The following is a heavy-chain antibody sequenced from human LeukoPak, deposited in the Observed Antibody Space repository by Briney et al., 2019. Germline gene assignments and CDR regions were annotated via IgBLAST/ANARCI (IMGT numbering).Heavy chain of an antibody. Sequence: SLRLSCAASGFTLSRNGMHWVRQAPGKGLEWVGDIWYDGSKKYYADSVKGRFTISRDISKNTVYLQMDSLRAEDTAVYYCARDHSGWYVDYWGQGTLVTVSS. J-gene: IGHJ4*02. CDR3: ARDHSGWYVDY. V-gene: IGHV3-33*01. D-gene: IGHD6-19*01. CDR2: IWYDGSKK. CDR1: GFTLSRNG.